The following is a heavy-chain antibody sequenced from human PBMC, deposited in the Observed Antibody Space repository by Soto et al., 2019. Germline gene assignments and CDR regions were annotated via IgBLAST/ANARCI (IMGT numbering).Heavy chain of an antibody. CDR2: IFPDDSDI. Sequence: PGESLKISCKASGYSFNRYWIGWVRQMPGQGLEWMGVIFPDDSDIRHSPAFRGQVTISADKSINTVYLQYTGLKASDTATYYCARRISWYYFDSWGRGTPVTVSS. J-gene: IGHJ4*02. D-gene: IGHD1-1*01. CDR3: ARRISWYYFDS. V-gene: IGHV5-51*01. CDR1: GYSFNRYW.